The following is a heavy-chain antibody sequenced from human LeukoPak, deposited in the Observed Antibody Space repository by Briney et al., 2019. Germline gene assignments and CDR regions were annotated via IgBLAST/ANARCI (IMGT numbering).Heavy chain of an antibody. J-gene: IGHJ4*02. CDR3: ARESASGSQIDS. CDR2: ISYDGSNK. D-gene: IGHD3-10*01. Sequence: PGRSLRLSCAASGFTFSSYGMHWVRQAPGKGLEWVAVISYDGSNKYYADSVKGRFTISRDNAKNTLYLQMNSLGAEDTAVYYCARESASGSQIDSWGQGTLVTVSS. V-gene: IGHV3-30*03. CDR1: GFTFSSYG.